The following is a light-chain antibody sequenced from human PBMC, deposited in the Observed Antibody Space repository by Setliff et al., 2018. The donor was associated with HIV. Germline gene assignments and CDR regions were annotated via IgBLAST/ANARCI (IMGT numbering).Light chain of an antibody. CDR2: EVN. V-gene: IGLV2-18*02. J-gene: IGLJ1*01. Sequence: QSALAQPPSVSGSPGQPVTISCTGTSSDVGSYNRVSWYQQPPGTAPKLMIYEVNNRPSGVPDRFSGSKSGNTASLTISGLQAEDEADYYCSSYTSISTDVFGTGTKVTVL. CDR1: SSDVGSYNR. CDR3: SSYTSISTDV.